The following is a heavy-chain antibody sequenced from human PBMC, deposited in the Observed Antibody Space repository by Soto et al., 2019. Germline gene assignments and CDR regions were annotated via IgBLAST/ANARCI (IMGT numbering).Heavy chain of an antibody. CDR1: GYTFTSYD. Sequence: EASVKVSCKASGYTFTSYDINWVRQATGQGLEWMGWMNPNSGNTGYAQKFQGRVTMTRNTSISTAYMELSSLRSEDTAVYYCARVHDFWSGYYKNWFDPWGQGTLVTVSS. CDR3: ARVHDFWSGYYKNWFDP. CDR2: MNPNSGNT. D-gene: IGHD3-3*01. J-gene: IGHJ5*02. V-gene: IGHV1-8*01.